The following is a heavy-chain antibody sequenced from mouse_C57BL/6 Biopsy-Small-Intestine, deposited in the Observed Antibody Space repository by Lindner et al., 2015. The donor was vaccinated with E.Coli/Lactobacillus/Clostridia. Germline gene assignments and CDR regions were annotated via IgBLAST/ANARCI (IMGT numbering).Heavy chain of an antibody. CDR3: ARDQVGSMIAAG. CDR1: EAPSAAML. J-gene: IGHJ4*01. CDR2: IIPIFGTA. Sequence: VKVSCKASEAPSAAMLSAGCDRPLDKGVEWMGGIIPIFGTANYAQNFQGRVTITADESTSTAYMELSSLRSEDTAVYYCARDQVGSMIAAGWGQGTLVTVSS. D-gene: IGHD2-3*01. V-gene: IGHV1-81*01.